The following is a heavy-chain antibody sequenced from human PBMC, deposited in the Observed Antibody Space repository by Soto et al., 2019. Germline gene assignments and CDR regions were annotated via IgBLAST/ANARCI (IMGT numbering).Heavy chain of an antibody. Sequence: QLQLQESGPGLVKPSETLSLTCTVSGVSISGTSYYWGWIRQTPAKGLEWIGTIYYSGETFYNPSLKSLVTISIDTSKNHFSLNLTSVTAADTAIYYCARHGSFWGQGALVTVSS. J-gene: IGHJ1*01. CDR1: GVSISGTSYY. CDR3: ARHGSF. V-gene: IGHV4-39*01. D-gene: IGHD3-16*02. CDR2: IYYSGET.